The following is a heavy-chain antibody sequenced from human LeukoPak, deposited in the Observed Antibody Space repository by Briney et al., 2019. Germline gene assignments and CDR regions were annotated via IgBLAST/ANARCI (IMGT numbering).Heavy chain of an antibody. CDR3: ARHEVAQDAFDI. CDR2: IYYSGNT. J-gene: IGHJ3*02. Sequence: PSETLSLTCTVSGGSISSYYWSWIRQPPGKGLEWIGYIYYSGNTNYNPSLKSRVTISVDTSKNQFSLKLSSVTAADTAVYYCARHEVAQDAFDIWGQGTMVTVSS. V-gene: IGHV4-59*08. CDR1: GGSISSYY. D-gene: IGHD5-12*01.